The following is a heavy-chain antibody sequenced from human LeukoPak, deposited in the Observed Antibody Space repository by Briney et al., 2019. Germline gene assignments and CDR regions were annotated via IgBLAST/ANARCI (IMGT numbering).Heavy chain of an antibody. D-gene: IGHD3-22*01. Sequence: PGGSLRLSCAASGFTFSNAWMSWVRQASGKGLEWVGRIKSKTDGGTTDYDAPVKGRFTSSRDDSKNTLYLQMNSLKTEDTAVYYCTPLPGGYYDSSGYDTSPFDYWGQGTLVTGSS. J-gene: IGHJ4*02. CDR1: GFTFSNAW. CDR3: TPLPGGYYDSSGYDTSPFDY. V-gene: IGHV3-15*01. CDR2: IKSKTDGGTT.